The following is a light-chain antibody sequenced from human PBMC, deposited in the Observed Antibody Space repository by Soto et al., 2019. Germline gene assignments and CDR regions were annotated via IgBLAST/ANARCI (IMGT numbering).Light chain of an antibody. J-gene: IGKJ1*01. Sequence: IQMTQSPSTLSASLGDRATITCRASQSISSWLAWYQQKPGKAPKLLIYDASSLESGVPSRFSGSGSGTEFTLTISSLQPDDFATYYCQQYNSYSLTFGQGTKVDI. CDR3: QQYNSYSLT. CDR1: QSISSW. V-gene: IGKV1-5*01. CDR2: DAS.